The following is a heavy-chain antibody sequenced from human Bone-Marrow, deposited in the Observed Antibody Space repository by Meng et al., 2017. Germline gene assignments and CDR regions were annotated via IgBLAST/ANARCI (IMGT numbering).Heavy chain of an antibody. J-gene: IGHJ6*02. V-gene: IGHV1-2*06. Sequence: ASVKVSCKASGYTFTDYHLHWLRQAPGQGLEWMGRLDPHTGNANYAQAFQGRVTMTGDTSISTAYMELSRLRSDDTAVYYCARDNTRYGMDVWGQGTTVTVSS. CDR2: LDPHTGNA. CDR3: ARDNTRYGMDV. CDR1: GYTFTDYH. D-gene: IGHD2-15*01.